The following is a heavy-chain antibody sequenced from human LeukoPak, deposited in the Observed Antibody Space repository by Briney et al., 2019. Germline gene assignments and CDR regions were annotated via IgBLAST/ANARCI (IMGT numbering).Heavy chain of an antibody. Sequence: GGSLRLSCAASGFTFSSYAMSWVRQAPGKGLEWVSAISGSGGSTYYADSVKGRFTISRDNSRNTLALQMNSLRAEDTAVYYCAGSPTVDAAFDIWGQGTMVTVSS. V-gene: IGHV3-23*01. CDR1: GFTFSSYA. CDR2: ISGSGGST. CDR3: AGSPTVDAAFDI. J-gene: IGHJ3*02. D-gene: IGHD4-23*01.